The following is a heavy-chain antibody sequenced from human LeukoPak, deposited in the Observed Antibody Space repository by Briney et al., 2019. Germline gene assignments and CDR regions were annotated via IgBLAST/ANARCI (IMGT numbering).Heavy chain of an antibody. V-gene: IGHV5-51*01. J-gene: IGHJ4*02. CDR3: ARRNHGYFDY. CDR1: GYFFTSYW. D-gene: IGHD6-13*01. Sequence: GESLKISCKSSGYFFTSYWIAWVRQMPGKGLEWVGMIFPGDSDIRYSPSFQGQVTISADKSITTAYLQWSSLKASDTAMYYCARRNHGYFDYWGPGTLVTVSS. CDR2: IFPGDSDI.